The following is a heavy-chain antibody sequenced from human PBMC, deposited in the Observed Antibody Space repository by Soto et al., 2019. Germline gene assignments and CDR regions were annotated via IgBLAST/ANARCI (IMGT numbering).Heavy chain of an antibody. D-gene: IGHD4-17*01. CDR1: GFTFSSYG. CDR3: ARDDYGDYIASYYFDY. Sequence: AGGSLRLSCAASGFTFSSYGMHWVRQAPGKGLEWVAVIWYDGSNKYYADSVKGRFTISRDNSKNTLYLQMNSLRAEDTAVYYCARDDYGDYIASYYFDYWGQGTLVTVSS. V-gene: IGHV3-33*01. CDR2: IWYDGSNK. J-gene: IGHJ4*02.